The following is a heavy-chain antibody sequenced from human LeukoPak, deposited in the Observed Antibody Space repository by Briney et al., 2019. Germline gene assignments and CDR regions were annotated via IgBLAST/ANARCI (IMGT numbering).Heavy chain of an antibody. V-gene: IGHV3-13*03. J-gene: IGHJ4*02. CDR1: GFTFSSYD. CDR2: IGTAGDT. D-gene: IGHD3-10*01. CDR3: AKEMGHSPHSSGTYWSDGGVGLDY. Sequence: SLRLSCAACGFTFSSYDMHWVRQATGKGLEWVSAIGTAGDTYYPGSVKGQFTISRENAKSSLYLQMNSLRAGDTAVYYCAKEMGHSPHSSGTYWSDGGVGLDYWGQGTLVTVSS.